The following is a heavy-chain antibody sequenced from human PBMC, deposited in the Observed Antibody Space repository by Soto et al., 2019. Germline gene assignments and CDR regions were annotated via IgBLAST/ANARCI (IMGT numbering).Heavy chain of an antibody. V-gene: IGHV4-4*02. Sequence: PSETLSLTCGVSGGSISSSKWWSWVRQPPGKGLEWIGEIYHSGSTNYNPSLKSRVTISVDTSKNQFSLKLSSVTAADTAVYYCARQRIVVVPAAMWGSDYYYGMDVWGQGTTVTVSS. CDR2: IYHSGST. CDR3: ARQRIVVVPAAMWGSDYYYGMDV. D-gene: IGHD2-2*01. J-gene: IGHJ6*02. CDR1: GGSISSSKW.